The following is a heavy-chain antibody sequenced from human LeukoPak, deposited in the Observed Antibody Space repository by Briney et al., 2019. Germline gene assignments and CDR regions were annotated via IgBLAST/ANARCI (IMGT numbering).Heavy chain of an antibody. D-gene: IGHD6-13*01. V-gene: IGHV3-30-3*01. J-gene: IGHJ4*02. CDR3: VRGMTRGIAAATPFDY. CDR1: GFTFSSYA. Sequence: GGSLRLSCAASGFTFSSYAMNWVRQAPGKGLEWVAVISYDGSNKYYADSVKGRFTISRDNSKNTLYLQMNSLRAEDTAVYYCVRGMTRGIAAATPFDYWGQG. CDR2: ISYDGSNK.